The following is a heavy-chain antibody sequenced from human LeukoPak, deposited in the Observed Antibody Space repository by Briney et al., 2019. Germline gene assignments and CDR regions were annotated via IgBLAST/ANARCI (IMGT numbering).Heavy chain of an antibody. CDR1: GGSISTYY. D-gene: IGHD5-24*01. CDR3: ARARNGYTFDY. Sequence: KLSETLSLTCTVSGGSISTYYWSWIRQPPGKGLEWIGYIDYSGSTNYNPSLKSRVTISVDTSKNQFSLKLSSVTAADTAVYYCARARNGYTFDYWGQGTLVTVSS. CDR2: IDYSGST. J-gene: IGHJ4*02. V-gene: IGHV4-59*01.